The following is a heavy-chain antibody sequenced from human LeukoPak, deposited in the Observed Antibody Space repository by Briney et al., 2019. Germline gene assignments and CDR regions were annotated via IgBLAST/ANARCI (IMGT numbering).Heavy chain of an antibody. J-gene: IGHJ3*02. CDR3: ARSDYHNSGSHTVFDAFDI. CDR1: GGSISRYY. CDR2: IDDSGNT. V-gene: IGHV4-59*01. D-gene: IGHD3-10*01. Sequence: SETLSLTCTMSGGSISRYYWSWIRRPPGKGLEWIGYIDDSGNTNYNPSLKSQVTISVDKSKNQFSLKLSFVTAADTAMYYCARSDYHNSGSHTVFDAFDIWGQGTRDTVSS.